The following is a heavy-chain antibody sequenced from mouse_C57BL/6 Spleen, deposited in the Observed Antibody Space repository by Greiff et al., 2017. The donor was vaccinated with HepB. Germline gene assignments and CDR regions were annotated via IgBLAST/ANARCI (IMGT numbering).Heavy chain of an antibody. J-gene: IGHJ2*01. Sequence: DVQLVESGGGLVKPGGSLKLSCAASGFTFSSYTMSWVRQTPEKRLEWVATISGGGGNTYYPDSVKGRFTISRDNAKNTMYLQMSILRSADTALYYVARHPQLVCDYWSQGTTLTDAS. CDR2: ISGGGGNT. CDR1: GFTFSSYT. D-gene: IGHD4-1*02. CDR3: ARHPQLVCDY. V-gene: IGHV5-9*01.